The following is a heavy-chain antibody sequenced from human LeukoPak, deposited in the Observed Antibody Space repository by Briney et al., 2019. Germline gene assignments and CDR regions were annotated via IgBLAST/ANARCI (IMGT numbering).Heavy chain of an antibody. CDR1: GYSISSGYY. CDR2: IYTSGST. D-gene: IGHD5-12*01. J-gene: IGHJ4*02. CDR3: ARASGYSGYDVDY. Sequence: SETLSLTCTVSGYSISSGYYWGWIRQPAGKGLEWIGRIYTSGSTNYNPSLKSRVTMSVDTSKNQFSLKLSSVTAADTAVYYCARASGYSGYDVDYWGQGTLVTVSS. V-gene: IGHV4-4*07.